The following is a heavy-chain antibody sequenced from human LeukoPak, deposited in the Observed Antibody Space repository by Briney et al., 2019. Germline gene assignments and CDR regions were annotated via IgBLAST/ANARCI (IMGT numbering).Heavy chain of an antibody. Sequence: SQTLSLTCTVSGGSISSGDYYWSWIRQPPGKGLEWIGEINHSGSTNYNPSLKSRVTISVDTSKNQFSLKLSSVTAADTAVYYCARGMGGYCSGGSCPRVVNYFDYWGQGTLVTVSS. CDR3: ARGMGGYCSGGSCPRVVNYFDY. D-gene: IGHD2-15*01. CDR1: GGSISSGDYY. J-gene: IGHJ4*02. CDR2: INHSGST. V-gene: IGHV4-30-4*08.